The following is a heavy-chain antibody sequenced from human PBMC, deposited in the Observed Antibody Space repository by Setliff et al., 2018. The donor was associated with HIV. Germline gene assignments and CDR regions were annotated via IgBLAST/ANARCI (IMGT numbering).Heavy chain of an antibody. CDR2: INPSGGST. Sequence: ASVKVSCKASGYIFTTNYIHWVRQAPGQGLEWMGIINPSGGSTSFARKFQGRVTMTRDTSTSTVYMELSSLRSEDTAVYYCARDHMSSYDFWNGYYYYFDYWGQGTLVTV. D-gene: IGHD3-3*01. V-gene: IGHV1-46*01. J-gene: IGHJ4*02. CDR1: GYIFTTNY. CDR3: ARDHMSSYDFWNGYYYYFDY.